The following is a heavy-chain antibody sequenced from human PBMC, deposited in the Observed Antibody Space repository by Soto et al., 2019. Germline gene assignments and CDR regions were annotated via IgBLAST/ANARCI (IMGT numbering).Heavy chain of an antibody. Sequence: SETLSLTCTVSGGSISSYYWSWIRQPPGKGLEWFGYIYYSGSTNYNPSLKSRVTISVDTSKNQFSLKLSSVTAADTAVYYCASYGPLGYYGSGSYWHFDYWGQGTLVTVSS. J-gene: IGHJ4*02. CDR3: ASYGPLGYYGSGSYWHFDY. CDR1: GGSISSYY. CDR2: IYYSGST. D-gene: IGHD3-10*01. V-gene: IGHV4-59*01.